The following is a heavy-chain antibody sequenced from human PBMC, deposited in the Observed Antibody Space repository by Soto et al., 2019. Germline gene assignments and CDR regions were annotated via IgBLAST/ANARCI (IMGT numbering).Heavy chain of an antibody. J-gene: IGHJ3*02. D-gene: IGHD6-13*01. CDR1: GFGFSYYA. CDR3: AKGVAAGGRGDGLHI. V-gene: IGHV3-30*18. CDR2: ISYDGSNK. Sequence: SXRLACASCGFGFSYYAMNWVRQAPVKGLEWLSVISYDGSNKFYGDALKGRFTISRDNPKNTLYLQMSDLRADDTAVYYCAKGVAAGGRGDGLHIWGQGTLVTVSS.